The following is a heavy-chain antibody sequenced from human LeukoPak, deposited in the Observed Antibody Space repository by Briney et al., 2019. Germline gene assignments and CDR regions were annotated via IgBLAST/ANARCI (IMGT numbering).Heavy chain of an antibody. CDR2: ISSNGGST. V-gene: IGHV3-64D*06. D-gene: IGHD6-13*01. Sequence: GGSLRLSCSASGFTFSSYAMHWVRQAPGKGLEYVSAISSNGGSTYYADYVKGRFTISRDNSKNTLYLQMSSLRAEDTAVYYCVGEIAAAGTPYFDYWGQGTLVTVSS. CDR3: VGEIAAAGTPYFDY. CDR1: GFTFSSYA. J-gene: IGHJ4*02.